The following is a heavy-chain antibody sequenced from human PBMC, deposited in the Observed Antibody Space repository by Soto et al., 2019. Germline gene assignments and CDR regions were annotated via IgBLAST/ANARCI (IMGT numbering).Heavy chain of an antibody. CDR2: ISYDGSNK. J-gene: IGHJ4*02. Sequence: GGSLRLSCAASGFTFSSYGMHWVRQAPGKGLEWVAVISYDGSNKYYADSVKGRFTISRDNSKNTLYLQMNSLRAEDTAVYYCAKDLGYCSSTSCFYFDYWGQGTLVTVSS. D-gene: IGHD2-2*01. CDR3: AKDLGYCSSTSCFYFDY. V-gene: IGHV3-30*18. CDR1: GFTFSSYG.